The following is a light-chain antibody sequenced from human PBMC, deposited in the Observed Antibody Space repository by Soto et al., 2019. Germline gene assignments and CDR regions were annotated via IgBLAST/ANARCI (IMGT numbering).Light chain of an antibody. CDR3: SSYTSSTTSV. CDR1: SSDVGGYHY. V-gene: IGLV2-14*01. J-gene: IGLJ1*01. CDR2: DVS. Sequence: QSALTQPASVSGSPGQSITISCTGTSSDVGGYHYVSWYQQYPGKAPKVMIYDVSNRPSGVSNRFSGSKSGTTASLTISGFQVEDEADYYCSSYTSSTTSVFGTGTKVTVL.